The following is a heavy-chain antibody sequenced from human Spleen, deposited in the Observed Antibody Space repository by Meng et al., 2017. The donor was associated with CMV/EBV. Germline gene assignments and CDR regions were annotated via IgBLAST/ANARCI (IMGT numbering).Heavy chain of an antibody. CDR3: AKARSAVVVAATNY. CDR1: GFTFRSYA. V-gene: IGHV3-23*01. J-gene: IGHJ4*02. CDR2: ISGSGDST. D-gene: IGHD2-15*01. Sequence: SGFTFRSYAISWVRHAPGKGLEWVSAISGSGDSTYYADSVKGRFTISRDNSKNTLYLQMDSLRAEDTAIYYCAKARSAVVVAATNYWGQGTLVTVSS.